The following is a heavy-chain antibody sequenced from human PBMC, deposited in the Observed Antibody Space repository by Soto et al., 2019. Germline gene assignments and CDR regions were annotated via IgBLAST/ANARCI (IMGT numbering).Heavy chain of an antibody. CDR3: AASIFYYDMDI. J-gene: IGHJ6*02. D-gene: IGHD3-3*01. CDR1: GYTFTNYW. V-gene: IGHV5-51*01. CDR2: IYPGDSYT. Sequence: ESLKISCKRSGYTFTNYWFGWVRHMPGKGLEWLGLIYPGDSYTKYNPSSQGQVTISADKSITTTYLQWSSLKASATASYYCAASIFYYDMDIWGQATSVTLS.